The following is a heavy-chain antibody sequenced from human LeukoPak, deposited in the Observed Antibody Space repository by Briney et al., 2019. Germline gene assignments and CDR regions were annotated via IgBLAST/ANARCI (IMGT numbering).Heavy chain of an antibody. V-gene: IGHV3-23*01. J-gene: IGHJ4*02. CDR1: GFTVSSNY. Sequence: PGTSLRLSCAASGFTVSSNYMSWVRQAPGKGLEWVSGISGNGGVTYYADSVKGRFTISRDNSRNTLFLQVNSLRAADTAVYYCAKVQEMASILPPFHYWGQGTLVTVSS. D-gene: IGHD5-24*01. CDR3: AKVQEMASILPPFHY. CDR2: ISGNGGVT.